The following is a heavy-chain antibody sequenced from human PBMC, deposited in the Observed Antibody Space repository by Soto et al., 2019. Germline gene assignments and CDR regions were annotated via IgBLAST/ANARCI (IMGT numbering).Heavy chain of an antibody. V-gene: IGHV3-21*01. J-gene: IGHJ4*02. CDR3: AREDGVVGSSSAFDH. CDR1: GFTFSSYS. Sequence: PGGSLRLSCAASGFTFSSYSMNWVRQAPGKGLEWVSSISSRSNYVYYADSVKGRFTISRDNAKNSLYLQMNRLRAEDTAIYYCAREDGVVGSSSAFDHWGLGTLVTVSS. D-gene: IGHD1-26*01. CDR2: ISSRSNYV.